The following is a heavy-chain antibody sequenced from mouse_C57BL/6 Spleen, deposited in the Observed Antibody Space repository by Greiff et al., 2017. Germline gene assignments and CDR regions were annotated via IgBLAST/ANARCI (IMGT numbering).Heavy chain of an antibody. CDR3: AKKTTGWYFDV. CDR1: GFSLTSYG. D-gene: IGHD1-1*01. J-gene: IGHJ1*03. CDR2: IWRGGST. V-gene: IGHV2-5*01. Sequence: QVQLKESGPGLVQPSQSLSITCTVSGFSLTSYGVHWVRQSPGKGLEWLGVIWRGGSTDYHAAFMSRLSITKDNSKRQVVVKMYRLQADETAIYYCAKKTTGWYFDVWGTGTTVTVSS.